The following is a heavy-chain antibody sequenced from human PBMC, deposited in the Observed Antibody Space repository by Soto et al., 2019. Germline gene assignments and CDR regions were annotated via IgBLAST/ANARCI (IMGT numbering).Heavy chain of an antibody. Sequence: QVQLVQSGAEVKKPGASVKVSCKASGYTFTSYYMHWVRQAPGQGHEWMGIINPSGGSTSYAQKFQGRVTMTRDTSTSTVYMELSSLRSEDTAVYYCARARGDYGYGMDVWGQGTTVTVSS. CDR2: INPSGGST. CDR3: ARARGDYGYGMDV. CDR1: GYTFTSYY. D-gene: IGHD4-17*01. J-gene: IGHJ6*02. V-gene: IGHV1-46*01.